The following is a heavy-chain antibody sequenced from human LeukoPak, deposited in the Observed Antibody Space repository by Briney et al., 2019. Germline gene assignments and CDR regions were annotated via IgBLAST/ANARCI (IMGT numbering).Heavy chain of an antibody. CDR2: IYPGDSDT. V-gene: IGHV5-51*01. Sequence: GWIRQPPGKGLEWMEIIYPGDSDTRYSPSFQGQVTISADKSISTAYLQWSSLKASDTTMYYCARTNDFWSGAGNDYWGQGTLVTVSS. D-gene: IGHD3-3*01. CDR3: ARTNDFWSGAGNDY. J-gene: IGHJ4*02.